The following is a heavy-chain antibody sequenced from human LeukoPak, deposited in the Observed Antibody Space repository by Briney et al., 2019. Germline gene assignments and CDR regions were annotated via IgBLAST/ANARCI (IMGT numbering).Heavy chain of an antibody. J-gene: IGHJ3*02. V-gene: IGHV3-30*04. CDR2: ISYDGSNK. CDR1: GFTFSSYA. D-gene: IGHD2-15*01. CDR3: AKGGGSDPDAFDI. Sequence: GGSLRLSCAASGFTFSSYAMHWVLQAPGKGLEWVAVISYDGSNKYYAESVKGRFTISRDNTKNTLYLQMNSLRAEDTAVYYCAKGGGSDPDAFDIWGQGTMVTVSS.